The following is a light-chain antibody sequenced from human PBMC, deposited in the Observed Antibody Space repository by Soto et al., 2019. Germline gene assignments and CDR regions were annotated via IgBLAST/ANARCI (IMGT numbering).Light chain of an antibody. CDR1: QSVSSN. CDR2: GAS. Sequence: ELVIPQPTDPRSLSPAERATLSFRASQSVSSNLAWYQQKPGQAPRLLIYGASTRATGIPARFSGSGSGTEFTLTISSLQSEDFAIYYCQQYTNLLSWTFGQGGIVDIK. V-gene: IGKV3-15*01. CDR3: QQYTNLLSWT. J-gene: IGKJ1*01.